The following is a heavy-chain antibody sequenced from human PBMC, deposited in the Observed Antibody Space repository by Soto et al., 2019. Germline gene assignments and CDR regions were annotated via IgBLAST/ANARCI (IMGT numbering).Heavy chain of an antibody. CDR1: GYTFTGYY. J-gene: IGHJ6*02. CDR2: INPNNGDT. V-gene: IGHV1-2*02. Sequence: QAQLVQSGAEVKKPGASVKVPCKASGYTFTGYYLHWVRQAPGQGLEWMGWINPNNGDTNYAQKFQGRVTMTRDTATSPAYMELGRLTSDDTAVYYGAGALGYCSGTTCYTPGGGYFYGLDVWGQGTTVTVSS. CDR3: AGALGYCSGTTCYTPGGGYFYGLDV. D-gene: IGHD2-2*02.